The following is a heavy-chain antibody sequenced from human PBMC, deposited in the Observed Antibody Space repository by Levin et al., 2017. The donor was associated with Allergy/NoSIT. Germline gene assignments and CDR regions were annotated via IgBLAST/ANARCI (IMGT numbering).Heavy chain of an antibody. CDR2: ITSGRETT. J-gene: IGHJ4*02. V-gene: IGHV3-23*01. CDR1: GYTFGTYA. CDR3: ARDRNPMFLDGHYFDY. D-gene: IGHD3-10*02. Sequence: GGSLRLSCAASGYTFGTYAMAWVRQAPGKGLEWVSGITSGRETTYYADSVKGRFTISRDRSKNTLILRMNSLRVEDTAVYYCARDRNPMFLDGHYFDYWGQGTLVTVSS.